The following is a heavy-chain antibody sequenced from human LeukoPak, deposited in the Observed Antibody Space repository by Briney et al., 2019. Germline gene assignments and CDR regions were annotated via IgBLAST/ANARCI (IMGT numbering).Heavy chain of an antibody. V-gene: IGHV4-59*01. CDR3: ARDQGFVTTTGEGGYYYMDV. J-gene: IGHJ6*03. CDR2: IYYSGTT. CDR1: GGSISNYY. D-gene: IGHD4-17*01. Sequence: SETLSLTCTVSGGSISNYYWNWIRQPPGKGLEWIGYIYYSGTTNYNPSLKSRVSMSVDTSKNQFSLKLSSVTAADTAVYYCARDQGFVTTTGEGGYYYMDVWGKGTTVTISS.